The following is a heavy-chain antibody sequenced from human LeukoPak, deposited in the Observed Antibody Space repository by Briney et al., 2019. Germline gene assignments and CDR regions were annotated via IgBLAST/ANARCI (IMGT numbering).Heavy chain of an antibody. D-gene: IGHD2-8*01. Sequence: GGSLRLSCAASGFTFSSYAMSWVRQAPGKGLEWVSAISGSGGSIFYADSVKGRFTISRDNAKNSLYLQMNSLRAEDTTVYYCAAQCSDYWGQGTLVTVSS. CDR2: ISGSGGSI. CDR3: AAQCSDY. CDR1: GFTFSSYA. J-gene: IGHJ4*02. V-gene: IGHV3-23*01.